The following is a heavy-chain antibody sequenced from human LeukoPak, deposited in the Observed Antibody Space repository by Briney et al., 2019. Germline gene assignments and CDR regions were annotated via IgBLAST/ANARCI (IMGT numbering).Heavy chain of an antibody. D-gene: IGHD5-24*01. Sequence: SETLSLTCTVSGGSVSSGSYYWSWIRQPPGKGLEWIGYIYYSGSTNYNPSLKSRVTISVDTSKNQFSLKLSSVTAADTAVYYCARDRDGYNYLDYWGQGTLVTVSS. CDR2: IYYSGST. CDR3: ARDRDGYNYLDY. J-gene: IGHJ4*02. CDR1: GGSVSSGSYY. V-gene: IGHV4-61*01.